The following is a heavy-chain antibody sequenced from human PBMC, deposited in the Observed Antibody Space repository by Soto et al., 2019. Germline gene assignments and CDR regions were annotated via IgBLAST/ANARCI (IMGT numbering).Heavy chain of an antibody. Sequence: HLLESGGDLVQRGGSLRLSCAASGFIFSNYAMSWVRQAPGKGLEWVSALSASGATTYYPDSVKGRFTVSRDNSKDTLYLQMNSLRAEDTAVYYCTKGGIPRRYNIPKVDFDYWGQGSLVTVSS. CDR1: GFIFSNYA. D-gene: IGHD1-1*01. J-gene: IGHJ4*02. CDR3: TKGGIPRRYNIPKVDFDY. V-gene: IGHV3-23*01. CDR2: LSASGATT.